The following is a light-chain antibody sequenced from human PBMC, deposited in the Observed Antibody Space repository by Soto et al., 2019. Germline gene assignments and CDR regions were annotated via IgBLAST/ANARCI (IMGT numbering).Light chain of an antibody. CDR3: QRCDNARRIT. V-gene: IGKV1-27*01. CDR2: AAS. Sequence: DIQLTQSPSFLSASVGERVTITCRASQGISSYLAWYQQKPGKAPKLLIYAASTLQSGVASRFSGSGSGTDFTLTSRSLQTEDVATYYCQRCDNARRITFGQGTRLEIK. CDR1: QGISSY. J-gene: IGKJ5*01.